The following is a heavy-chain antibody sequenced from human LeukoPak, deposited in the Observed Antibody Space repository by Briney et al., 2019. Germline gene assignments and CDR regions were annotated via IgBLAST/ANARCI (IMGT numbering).Heavy chain of an antibody. Sequence: KPSETLSLTCTVSGVSISSSIYYWGWIRPPPGEGLEWIGCIYYTGSTYYNPSPKSRVTISVDTSKNQFSLKLSSVTAADTAVYYCASQHIVVVTASSFDYWGQGTLVTVSS. V-gene: IGHV4-39*07. CDR2: IYYTGST. J-gene: IGHJ4*02. CDR1: GVSISSSIYY. D-gene: IGHD2-21*02. CDR3: ASQHIVVVTASSFDY.